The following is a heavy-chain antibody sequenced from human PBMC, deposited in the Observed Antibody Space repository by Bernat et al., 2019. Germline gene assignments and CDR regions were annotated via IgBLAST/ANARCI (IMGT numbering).Heavy chain of an antibody. J-gene: IGHJ4*02. CDR3: ARDGALYSGNYYLED. CDR2: ITTSTST. D-gene: IGHD1-26*01. CDR1: GFTFSSYI. Sequence: EVRLVESGGGLVPPGGSLRLSCSASGFTFSSYILHWVRQAPGKGLEWVSYITTSTSTHYAESVKGRFTISRDNAKNSLYLQMNSLRAEDTAIYYGARDGALYSGNYYLEDWGQGTQVTISS. V-gene: IGHV3-48*01.